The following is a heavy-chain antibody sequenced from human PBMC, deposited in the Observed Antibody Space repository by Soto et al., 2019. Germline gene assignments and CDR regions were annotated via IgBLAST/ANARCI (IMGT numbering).Heavy chain of an antibody. CDR3: SGGMYISFLNYFDL. J-gene: IGHJ5*02. V-gene: IGHV3-11*05. CDR1: GFSFKDYY. CDR2: ITSSGGDA. D-gene: IGHD6-19*01. Sequence: PVGSLRLSCAASGFSFKDYYMTWMRQTPGKGLEWISTITSSGGDAYYAASVKGRFTISRDNAHNTLYLQMSSLRAEDTALYYYSGGMYISFLNYFDLWGQGTLVTVSS.